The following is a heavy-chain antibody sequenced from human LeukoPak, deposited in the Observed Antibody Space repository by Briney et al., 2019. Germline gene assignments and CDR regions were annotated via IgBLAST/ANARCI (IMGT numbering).Heavy chain of an antibody. CDR1: GYTFTSYG. CDR2: ISAYNGNT. V-gene: IGHV1-18*04. Sequence: VSVKVSCKASGYTFTSYGISWVRQAPGQGLEWMGWISAYNGNTNYAQKLQGRVTMTTDTSTSTAYMELRSLRSDDTAVYYCARVLSLLGYCSGGSCYSLGYWGQGTLVTVSS. D-gene: IGHD2-15*01. J-gene: IGHJ4*02. CDR3: ARVLSLLGYCSGGSCYSLGY.